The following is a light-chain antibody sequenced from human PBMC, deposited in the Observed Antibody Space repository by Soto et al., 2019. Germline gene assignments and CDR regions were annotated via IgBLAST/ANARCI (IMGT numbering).Light chain of an antibody. J-gene: IGKJ5*01. CDR1: QSVSSY. V-gene: IGKV3-11*01. CDR3: QQRSNWRGIT. CDR2: DAS. Sequence: EIVLTPSPATLSLSPGERATLSCRASQSVSSYLAWYQQKPGQAPRLLIYDASNRATGIPARFSGSGSGTDFTLTISSLEPEDFAVYYRQQRSNWRGITFGQGTRLEIK.